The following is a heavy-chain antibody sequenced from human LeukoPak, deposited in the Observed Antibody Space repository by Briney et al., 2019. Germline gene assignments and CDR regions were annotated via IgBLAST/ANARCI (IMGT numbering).Heavy chain of an antibody. CDR1: GLTVRTHN. J-gene: IGHJ3*02. V-gene: IGHV3-48*02. CDR3: AGAFDI. Sequence: HPGGSLRLSCAASGLTVRTHNMNWVRQAPGKGLEWISFISESGTTISYADSVKGRFTTSRDIAKNSLYLQMNRLRDEDTAVYYCAGAFDIWGQGTVVTVSS. CDR2: ISESGTTI.